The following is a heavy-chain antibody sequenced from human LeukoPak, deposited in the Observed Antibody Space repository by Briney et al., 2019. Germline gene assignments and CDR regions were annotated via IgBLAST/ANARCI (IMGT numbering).Heavy chain of an antibody. CDR2: FDPEDGET. D-gene: IGHD6-13*01. J-gene: IGHJ4*02. V-gene: IGHV1-24*01. CDR1: GYTLTGLS. Sequence: ASVKVSCKVSGYTLTGLSMHWVRQAPGKGLEWMGGFDPEDGETIYAQKFQGRVTMTEDTSTDTAYMELSSLRSEDTAVYYCATLSMSKQQLSEYWGQGTLVTVSS. CDR3: ATLSMSKQQLSEY.